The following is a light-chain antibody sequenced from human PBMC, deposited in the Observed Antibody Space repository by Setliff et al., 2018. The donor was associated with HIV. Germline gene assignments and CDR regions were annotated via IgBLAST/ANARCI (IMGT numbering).Light chain of an antibody. CDR2: EVR. V-gene: IGLV2-14*01. CDR1: SSDVGGYNY. CDR3: SSYAISNTLP. J-gene: IGLJ1*01. Sequence: QSVLTQPASVSGSPGQSITISCTGTSSDVGGYNYVSWYQQHPGKAPKLIIYEVRNRPSGVSNRFSGSKSGNTASLTISGLQAGDEADYYYSSYAISNTLPFGTGTKVTVL.